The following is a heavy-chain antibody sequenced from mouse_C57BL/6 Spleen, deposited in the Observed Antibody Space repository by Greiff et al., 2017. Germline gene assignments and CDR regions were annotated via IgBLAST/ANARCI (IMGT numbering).Heavy chain of an antibody. CDR1: GYAFSSYW. CDR3: ARSLDGNFDV. CDR2: IYPGDGDT. J-gene: IGHJ1*03. V-gene: IGHV1-80*01. Sequence: VKLMESGAELVKPGASVKISCKASGYAFSSYWMNWVKQRPGKGLEWIGQIYPGDGDTNYNGKFKGKATLTADKSSSTAYMQLSSLTSEDSAVYFCARSLDGNFDVWGTGTTVTVSS.